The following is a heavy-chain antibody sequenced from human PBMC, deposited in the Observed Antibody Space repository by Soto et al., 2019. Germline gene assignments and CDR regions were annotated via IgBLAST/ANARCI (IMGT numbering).Heavy chain of an antibody. CDR1: GGSFSGYY. V-gene: IGHV4-34*01. CDR3: ARGSGIAVAGTPFDY. D-gene: IGHD6-19*01. CDR2: INHSGST. Sequence: SETLSLACAVYGGSFSGYYWSWIRQPPGKGLEWIGEINHSGSTNYNPSLKSRVTISVDTSKNQFSLKLSSVPAADTAVYYCARGSGIAVAGTPFDYWGQGTLVTVSS. J-gene: IGHJ4*02.